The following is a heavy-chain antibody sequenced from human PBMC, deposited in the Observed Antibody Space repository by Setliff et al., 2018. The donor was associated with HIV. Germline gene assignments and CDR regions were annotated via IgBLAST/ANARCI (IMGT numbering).Heavy chain of an antibody. D-gene: IGHD3-16*01. Sequence: GGSLRLSCAASGFTFSSYSMNWVRQAPGKGLEWVSYMSSSSSSIYYADSVKGRFTISRDNAKNSLNLQMNSLRAEDTSVYYCSRDYEGFCDYWGQGTLVTVSS. V-gene: IGHV3-48*01. J-gene: IGHJ4*02. CDR1: GFTFSSYS. CDR3: SRDYEGFCDY. CDR2: MSSSSSSI.